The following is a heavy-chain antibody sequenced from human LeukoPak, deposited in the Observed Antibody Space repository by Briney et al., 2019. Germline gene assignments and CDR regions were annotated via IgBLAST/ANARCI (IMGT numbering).Heavy chain of an antibody. CDR2: MNPNTGKT. Sequence: ASVKVSCKVSGYTLTELSMRWVRQATGQGLEWMGWMNPNTGKTDFAKKFQGRVTMTRNTSINTVYMELSSLRSEDTAVYYCARKLGAPHYFDFWGQGTLVTVSS. V-gene: IGHV1-8*01. CDR1: GYTLTELS. D-gene: IGHD1-26*01. J-gene: IGHJ4*02. CDR3: ARKLGAPHYFDF.